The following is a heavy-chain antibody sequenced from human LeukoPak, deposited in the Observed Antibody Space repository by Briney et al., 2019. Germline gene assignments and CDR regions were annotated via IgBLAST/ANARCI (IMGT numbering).Heavy chain of an antibody. CDR1: GFTFSSYA. D-gene: IGHD5-18*01. CDR3: ARGSVTTGPFGMDV. Sequence: GGSLRLSCAASGFTFSSYAMHWVRQAPGKGLEWVAVISYDGSNEYYADSVKGRFTISRDNSKNTLYLLMNSLRAEDTAVYYCARGSVTTGPFGMDVWGQGTTVTVSS. V-gene: IGHV3-30-3*01. J-gene: IGHJ6*02. CDR2: ISYDGSNE.